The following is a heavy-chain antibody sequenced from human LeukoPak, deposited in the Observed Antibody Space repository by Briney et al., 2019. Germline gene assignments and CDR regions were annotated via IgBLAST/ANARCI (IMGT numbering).Heavy chain of an antibody. CDR1: GFTFSSYS. V-gene: IGHV3-21*01. D-gene: IGHD6-25*01. Sequence: GGSLRLSCAASGFTFSSYSMNWVRQAPGNGLEWVSSISSSSSYIYYADSVKGRFTISRDNAKNSLYLQMNSLRAEDTAVYYCARDLRAGSSANDAFDIWGQGTMVTVSS. CDR3: ARDLRAGSSANDAFDI. CDR2: ISSSSSYI. J-gene: IGHJ3*02.